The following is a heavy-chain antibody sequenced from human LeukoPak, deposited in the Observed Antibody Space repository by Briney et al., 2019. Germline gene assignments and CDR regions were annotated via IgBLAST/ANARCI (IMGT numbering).Heavy chain of an antibody. D-gene: IGHD5-24*01. CDR3: ARDNSVRDEAWWLNP. Sequence: ASVKVSCKAFGYTFTSNYMHWVRQAPGQGPEWMGVISPSGGSTTYAQKFQGRVTLTRDMSTSRDYLELSSLRSEDTAVYYCARDNSVRDEAWWLNPWGQGTLVTVSS. J-gene: IGHJ5*02. CDR2: ISPSGGST. V-gene: IGHV1-46*01. CDR1: GYTFTSNY.